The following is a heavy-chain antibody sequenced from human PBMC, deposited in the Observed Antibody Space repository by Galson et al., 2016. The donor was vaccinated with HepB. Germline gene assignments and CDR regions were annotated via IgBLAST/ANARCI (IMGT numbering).Heavy chain of an antibody. CDR2: IDWDDDK. J-gene: IGHJ4*02. V-gene: IGHV2-70*11. D-gene: IGHD6-19*01. CDR3: ARTVPVAGTGYFDF. CDR1: GFSLNTNRMS. Sequence: PALVKPTQTLTVSCSFSGFSLNTNRMSVSWIRQPPGKALEWLARIDWDDDKYYNPSLKTRLTISKDTSGSQVVLTLTNMDPVDIGTYYCARTVPVAGTGYFDFWGQGTLVTVSS.